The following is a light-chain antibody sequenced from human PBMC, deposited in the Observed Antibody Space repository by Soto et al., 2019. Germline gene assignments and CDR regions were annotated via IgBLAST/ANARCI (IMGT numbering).Light chain of an antibody. V-gene: IGLV2-23*02. CDR3: CSYAGSSTLYV. CDR2: EVS. CDR1: SSDVGSYNL. J-gene: IGLJ1*01. Sequence: SVRAQPASVAGPAGHSITISCTGTSSDVGSYNLVSWYQQHPGKAPKLMIYEVSKRPSGVSNRFSGSKSGNTASLTISGLQAEDEADYYCCSYAGSSTLYVFGTGTKVTVL.